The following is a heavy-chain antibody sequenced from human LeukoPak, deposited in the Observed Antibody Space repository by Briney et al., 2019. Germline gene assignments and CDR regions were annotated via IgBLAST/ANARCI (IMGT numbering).Heavy chain of an antibody. Sequence: PGGSLRLSCVASGLTFQDYAMHWVRHAPGNGLEWVSLISADGGSTFYADSVRGRFSISRGNKKHSLYLQMNRLRTEDTAMYYCAEESGKFDYWGQGTLVAVSS. J-gene: IGHJ4*02. V-gene: IGHV3-43*02. CDR3: AEESGKFDY. CDR2: ISADGGST. CDR1: GLTFQDYA.